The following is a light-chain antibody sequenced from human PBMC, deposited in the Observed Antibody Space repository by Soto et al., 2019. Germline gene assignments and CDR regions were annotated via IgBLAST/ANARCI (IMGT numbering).Light chain of an antibody. CDR3: HQYGSSPPYT. Sequence: EVVLTQSPGTLSLSPGERATLSCRASQTIKDNYLAWYQQRPGQAPRLLIYGSSDRATGIPDRFSGSGSGTDFSLTISRLEPEDSAVYYCHQYGSSPPYTFGQGTKLEI. J-gene: IGKJ2*01. V-gene: IGKV3-20*01. CDR2: GSS. CDR1: QTIKDNY.